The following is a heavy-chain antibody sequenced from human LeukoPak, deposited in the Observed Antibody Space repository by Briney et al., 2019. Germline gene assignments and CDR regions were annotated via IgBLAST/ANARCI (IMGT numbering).Heavy chain of an antibody. Sequence: SETLSLTCTVSGGSISSSSYYWGWIRQPPGKGLEWIGSIYYSGSTYYNPSLKSRVTISVDTSKNQFSLKLSSVTAADTAVYYCAREAPGMPPDYWGQGTLVIVSS. CDR1: GGSISSSSYY. CDR3: AREAPGMPPDY. CDR2: IYYSGST. D-gene: IGHD1-26*01. V-gene: IGHV4-39*01. J-gene: IGHJ4*02.